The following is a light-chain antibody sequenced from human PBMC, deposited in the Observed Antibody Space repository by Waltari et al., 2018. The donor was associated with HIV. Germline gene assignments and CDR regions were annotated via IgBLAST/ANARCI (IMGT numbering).Light chain of an antibody. J-gene: IGLJ2*01. V-gene: IGLV1-47*01. CDR3: ATWDDSLSAVV. CDR2: RNK. CDR1: SFNIGRNY. Sequence: QSVVIQPPSASGTPGQRVTISCTGNSFNIGRNYVYWYQQFPGTAPKFLIYRNKQRPSGVPDRVSASKSGTSASLAISGLRSEDEANYYCATWDDSLSAVVFGEGTKLTVL.